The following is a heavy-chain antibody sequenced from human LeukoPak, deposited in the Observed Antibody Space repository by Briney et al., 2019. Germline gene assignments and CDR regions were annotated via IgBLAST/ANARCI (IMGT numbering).Heavy chain of an antibody. CDR1: GGTFSSYA. D-gene: IGHD2-2*01. CDR2: IIPIFGTA. V-gene: IGHV1-69*05. J-gene: IGHJ5*02. CDR3: ARAAEHCSSTSCYPSYNWFDP. Sequence: ASVKVSCKASGGTFSSYAISWVRQAPGQGLEWMGGIIPIFGTANYAQKFQGRVTITTDESTSTAYMELSRLRSEDTAVYYCARAAEHCSSTSCYPSYNWFDPWGQGTLVTVSS.